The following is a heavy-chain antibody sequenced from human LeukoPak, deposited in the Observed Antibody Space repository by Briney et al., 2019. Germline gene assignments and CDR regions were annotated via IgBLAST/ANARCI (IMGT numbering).Heavy chain of an antibody. Sequence: GRSLRLSCAASGFTFSSYGMHWVRQAPGKGLEWVAVIWYDGSNKYYADSVKGRFTISRDNSKNTLYLQMNSLRAEDTAVYYCAKEKEPLAYCGGDCYYSAFDYWDQGTLVTVST. V-gene: IGHV3-33*06. J-gene: IGHJ4*02. CDR1: GFTFSSYG. CDR2: IWYDGSNK. D-gene: IGHD2-21*02. CDR3: AKEKEPLAYCGGDCYYSAFDY.